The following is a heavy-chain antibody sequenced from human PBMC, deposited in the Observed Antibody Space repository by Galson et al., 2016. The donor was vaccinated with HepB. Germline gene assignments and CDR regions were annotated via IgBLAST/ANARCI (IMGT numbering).Heavy chain of an antibody. V-gene: IGHV1-18*01. J-gene: IGHJ4*02. CDR2: INDYDNNI. CDR1: GYRFTSLG. Sequence: KVSCKASGYRFTSLGISWVRQAPGHGLEWMGWINDYDNNINYVQKFQGRVTMTTDTSTSTAYMELRSLTSDDTAVYYCATQRYGYYYDMSGYFPFDSWGQGTQVTVSS. D-gene: IGHD3-22*01. CDR3: ATQRYGYYYDMSGYFPFDS.